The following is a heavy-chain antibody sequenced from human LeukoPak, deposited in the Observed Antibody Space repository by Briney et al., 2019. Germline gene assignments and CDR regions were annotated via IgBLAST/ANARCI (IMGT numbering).Heavy chain of an antibody. CDR2: IYYSGST. Sequence: SETVSLTCAVSGYSISSSYYWGWIRQPPGKGLEWIGSIYYSGSTYYNPSLKSRVTISVDTSKNQFSLKLSSVTAADTAVYYCARHKLRVFPLPMDVWGKGTTVTVSS. V-gene: IGHV4-38-2*01. CDR3: ARHKLRVFPLPMDV. J-gene: IGHJ6*03. CDR1: GYSISSSYY. D-gene: IGHD3-10*02.